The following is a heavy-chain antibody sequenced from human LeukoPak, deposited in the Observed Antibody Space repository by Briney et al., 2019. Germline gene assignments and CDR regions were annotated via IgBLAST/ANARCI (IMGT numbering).Heavy chain of an antibody. V-gene: IGHV4-31*03. J-gene: IGHJ4*02. CDR1: GGSISGHY. CDR3: ASSYYYDSSGYRDY. D-gene: IGHD3-22*01. CDR2: IYYSGST. Sequence: SETLSLTCTVSGGSISGHYWSWIRQHPGKGLEWIGYIYYSGSTYYNPSLKSRVTISVDTSKNQFSLKLSSVTAADTAVYYCASSYYYDSSGYRDYWGQGTLVTVSS.